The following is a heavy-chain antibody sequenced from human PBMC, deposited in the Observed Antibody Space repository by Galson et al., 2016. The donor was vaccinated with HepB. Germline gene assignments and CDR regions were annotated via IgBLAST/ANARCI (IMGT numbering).Heavy chain of an antibody. D-gene: IGHD6-19*01. J-gene: IGHJ4*02. CDR3: AKEHSGYFDY. CDR1: GFTFSTYA. Sequence: SLRLSCAASGFTFSTYALNWVRQAPGKGLEWVSAISDSGGSPYSADSVKGRLTISRDKSKNTLYLQMNSLRAEDTAVYYCAKEHSGYFDYWGQGTLVTVSS. CDR2: ISDSGGSP. V-gene: IGHV3-23*01.